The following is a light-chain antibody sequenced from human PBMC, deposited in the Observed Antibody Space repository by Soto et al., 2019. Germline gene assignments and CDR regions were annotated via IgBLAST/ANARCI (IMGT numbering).Light chain of an antibody. CDR1: QDISNY. CDR2: AAS. CDR3: QQTYRTRTWT. J-gene: IGKJ1*01. Sequence: IQMTQSPSSLSASVGDRVTITCQASQDISNYLNWYQQKPGKAPNLLIYAASNLQSGVPSRFSGSGAGTDFTLTISSLQREDSATYYCQQTYRTRTWTFGQGTKVDIK. V-gene: IGKV1-39*01.